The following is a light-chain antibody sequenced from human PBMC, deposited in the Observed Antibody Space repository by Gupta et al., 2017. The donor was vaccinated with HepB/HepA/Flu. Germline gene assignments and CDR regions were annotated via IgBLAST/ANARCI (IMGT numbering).Light chain of an antibody. V-gene: IGKV3-20*01. Sequence: DIVLTQSPGTLSLSPGERATLSCRASQSVNSNYLAWYQQKPGQAPRLLIYGASNRATGIPDRFSGSGSGTDFTLTISRLESEDSAVYYCHQEDNLSRTFGQGTKVEIK. CDR1: QSVNSNY. CDR2: GAS. J-gene: IGKJ1*01. CDR3: HQEDNLSRT.